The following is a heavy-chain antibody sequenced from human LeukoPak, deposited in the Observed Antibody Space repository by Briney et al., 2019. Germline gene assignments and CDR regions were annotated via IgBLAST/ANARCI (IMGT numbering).Heavy chain of an antibody. V-gene: IGHV3-30*02. CDR1: GFVFSDYG. D-gene: IGHD1-20*01. Sequence: GGSLRLSCATSGFVFSDYGIHWVRQAPGKGLEWVAFIRSNGDTIHYAGSVRGRFTISRDKSKSTVYLQMNSLRDEDAALYYCARDCELGINWNPFDYWGQGTLVIVSS. CDR3: ARDCELGINWNPFDY. CDR2: IRSNGDTI. J-gene: IGHJ4*02.